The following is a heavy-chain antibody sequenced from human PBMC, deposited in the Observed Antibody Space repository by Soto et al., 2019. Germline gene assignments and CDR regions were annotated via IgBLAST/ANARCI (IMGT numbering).Heavy chain of an antibody. V-gene: IGHV3-7*01. J-gene: IGHJ4*02. CDR1: GFTFSSYW. D-gene: IGHD3-10*01. CDR2: IKQDGSEK. CDR3: ARSGVLLWGNIDY. Sequence: GGSLRLSCAASGFTFSSYWMSWVRQAPGKGLEWVANIKQDGSEKYYVDSVKGRFTISRDNAKNSLYLQMNSLRAEDTAVYYCARSGVLLWGNIDYWGQGTLVTVSS.